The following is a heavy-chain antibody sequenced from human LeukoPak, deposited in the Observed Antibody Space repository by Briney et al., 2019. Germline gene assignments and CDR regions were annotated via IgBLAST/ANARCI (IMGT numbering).Heavy chain of an antibody. D-gene: IGHD3-9*01. CDR3: ARVDILTGLDP. V-gene: IGHV4-38-2*02. CDR2: IYHSGST. CDR1: GYSISSGYY. J-gene: IGHJ5*02. Sequence: SETLSLTCTVSGYSISSGYYWGWIRQPPGKGLEWIGSIYHSGSTYYNPSLKSRVTISVDTSKNQFSLKLSSVTAADTAVYYCARVDILTGLDPWGQGTLVTVSS.